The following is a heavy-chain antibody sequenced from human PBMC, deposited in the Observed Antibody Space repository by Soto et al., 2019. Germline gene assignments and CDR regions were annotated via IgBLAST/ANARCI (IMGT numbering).Heavy chain of an antibody. V-gene: IGHV1-69*13. CDR2: IIPIFGTA. Sequence: VASVKVSCKASGGTFSSYAISWVRQAPGQGLEWMGGIIPIFGTANYAQKFQGRVTITADESTSTAYMELSNLRSEDTAVYYCARDHPVNYGMDVWGQGTTVTVSS. CDR3: ARDHPVNYGMDV. CDR1: GGTFSSYA. J-gene: IGHJ6*02.